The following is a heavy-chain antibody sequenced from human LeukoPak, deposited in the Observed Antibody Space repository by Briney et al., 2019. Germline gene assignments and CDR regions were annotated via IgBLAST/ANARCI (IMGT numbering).Heavy chain of an antibody. CDR3: ARVAYYDSSGYWNWFDP. J-gene: IGHJ5*02. CDR2: IDPSDSYT. CDR1: GYSFTSYW. V-gene: IGHV5-10-1*01. Sequence: GESLKISCKGSGYSFTSYWISWVRQMPGKGLEWMGRIDPSDSYTNYSPSFQGHVTISADKSISTAYLQWSSLKASDTAMYYCARVAYYDSSGYWNWFDPWGQGTLVTVSS. D-gene: IGHD3-22*01.